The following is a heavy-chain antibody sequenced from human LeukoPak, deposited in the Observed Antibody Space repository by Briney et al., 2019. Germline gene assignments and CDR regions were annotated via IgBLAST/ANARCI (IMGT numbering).Heavy chain of an antibody. CDR2: ISSRGDTI. D-gene: IGHD6-19*01. CDR3: ARGYASAWCDY. V-gene: IGHV3-48*03. CDR1: GFTFSSYE. J-gene: IGHJ4*02. Sequence: PGGSLRLSCAGSGFTFSSYEMIWVRQAPGKGLEWVSYISSRGDTIYYADSVRGRFTLYRDNAKNSLYLQMNSLRAEDTAVYYCARGYASAWCDYWGQGALVTVSS.